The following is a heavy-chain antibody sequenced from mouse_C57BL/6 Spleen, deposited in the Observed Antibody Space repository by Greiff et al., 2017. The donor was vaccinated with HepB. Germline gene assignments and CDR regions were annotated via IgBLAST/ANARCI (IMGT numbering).Heavy chain of an antibody. Sequence: EVMLVESGGGLVQPGGSLKLSCAASGFTFSDYYMYWVRQTPEKRLEWVAYISNGGGSTYYPDTVKGRFTISRDNAKNTLYLQMSRLKSEDTAMYYCARHDGYLYYAMDYWGQGTSVTVSS. CDR3: ARHDGYLYYAMDY. CDR1: GFTFSDYY. J-gene: IGHJ4*01. V-gene: IGHV5-12*01. CDR2: ISNGGGST. D-gene: IGHD2-3*01.